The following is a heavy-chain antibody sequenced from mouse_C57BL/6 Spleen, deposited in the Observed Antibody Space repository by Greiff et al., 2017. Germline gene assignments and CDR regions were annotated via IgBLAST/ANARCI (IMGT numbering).Heavy chain of an antibody. V-gene: IGHV1-64*01. Sequence: QVQLQQPGAELVKPGASVKLSCKASGYTFTSYWMHWVKQRPGQGLEWIGMIHPNSGSTNYNEKFKSKATLTVDKSSRTAYMQLSSLTSEDSAVYYCAPSTVNYFDYWGQGTTLTVSS. J-gene: IGHJ2*01. CDR2: IHPNSGST. D-gene: IGHD1-1*01. CDR1: GYTFTSYW. CDR3: APSTVNYFDY.